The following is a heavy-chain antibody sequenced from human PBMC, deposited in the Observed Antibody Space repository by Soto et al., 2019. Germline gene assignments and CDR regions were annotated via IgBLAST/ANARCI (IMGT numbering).Heavy chain of an antibody. D-gene: IGHD5-18*01. V-gene: IGHV3-48*01. CDR2: ISSSSSTI. CDR1: GFTFSSYS. Sequence: GGSLRLSCAASGFTFSSYSMNWVRQAPGKGLEWVSYISSSSSTIYYADSVKGRFTISRDNAKNSLYLQMKSIRAEDTAVYYCARSFQRGYSYGYDYWGQRTLVTVSS. CDR3: ARSFQRGYSYGYDY. J-gene: IGHJ4*02.